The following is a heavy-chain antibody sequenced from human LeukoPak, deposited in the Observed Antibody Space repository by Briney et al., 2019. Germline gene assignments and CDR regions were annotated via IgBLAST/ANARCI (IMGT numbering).Heavy chain of an antibody. CDR3: GRLNLPAVSGAFDY. CDR2: IHSSGTT. J-gene: IGHJ4*02. D-gene: IGHD2-2*01. Sequence: PSETLSLTCTVSGGSISTYYWSWIRQPAGKGLEWIGRIHSSGTTHYNPSLRSRVILSIDTSKNQFSLKLSSVTAADTAVYYCGRLNLPAVSGAFDYWGQGTLVTGSS. V-gene: IGHV4-4*07. CDR1: GGSISTYY.